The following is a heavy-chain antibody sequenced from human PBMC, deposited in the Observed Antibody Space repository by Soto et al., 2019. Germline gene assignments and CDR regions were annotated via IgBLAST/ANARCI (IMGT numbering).Heavy chain of an antibody. Sequence: QVQLVQSGAEVKKPGSSVKVSCKASGGTFSSFTISWVRQAPGHGLEWMGRIIPILGIANYAQKCQCRVATTANKTSSTAYMERSSLRTEDTAVYYCARNGLLSSTPDHRGWFDPWGQGTLVTVSS. J-gene: IGHJ5*02. CDR1: GGTFSSFT. CDR3: ARNGLLSSTPDHRGWFDP. V-gene: IGHV1-69*02. CDR2: IIPILGIA. D-gene: IGHD3-10*01.